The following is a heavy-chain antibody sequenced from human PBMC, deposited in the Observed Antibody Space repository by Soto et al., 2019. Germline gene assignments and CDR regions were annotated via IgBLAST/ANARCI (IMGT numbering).Heavy chain of an antibody. J-gene: IGHJ4*02. V-gene: IGHV3-48*03. CDR3: ASWGVGDGGNEIDY. Sequence: EVQLVESGGGLVQPGGSLRLSCAASGFTFSSYEMNWVRQAPGKGLEWVSYISSSGSTIYYADSVKGRFTISRDNAKKSLYLQMNSLRAEDTAVYYCASWGVGDGGNEIDYWGQGNLVTVSS. CDR2: ISSSGSTI. CDR1: GFTFSSYE. D-gene: IGHD1-26*01.